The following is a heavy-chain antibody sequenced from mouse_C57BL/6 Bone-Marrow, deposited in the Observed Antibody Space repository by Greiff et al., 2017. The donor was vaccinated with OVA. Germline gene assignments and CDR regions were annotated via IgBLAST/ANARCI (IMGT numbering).Heavy chain of an antibody. Sequence: EVQLQQSGPELVKPGASVKIPCKASGYTFTDYNMDWVKQSHGKSLEWIGDINPNNGGTIYNQKFKGKATLTVDKSSSTAYMELRSLTSEDTAVYYCAREGLWHYAMDYWGQGTSVTVSS. J-gene: IGHJ4*01. CDR1: GYTFTDYN. CDR2: INPNNGGT. V-gene: IGHV1-18*01. D-gene: IGHD1-1*02. CDR3: AREGLWHYAMDY.